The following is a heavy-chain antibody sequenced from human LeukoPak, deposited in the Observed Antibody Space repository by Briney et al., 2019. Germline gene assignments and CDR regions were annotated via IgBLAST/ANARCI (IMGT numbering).Heavy chain of an antibody. V-gene: IGHV4-59*01. CDR3: ARGGDSSGYLNHYYYGMDV. Sequence: SETLSLTCIVSGGSIRNYYWNWTRQSPGKGLEWIGFIHYSGSTYYRPTLKSRVTMSVDTSKNQFSLKLTSVTAADTAVYYCARGGDSSGYLNHYYYGMDVWGQGTTVTVSS. D-gene: IGHD5-18*01. CDR1: GGSIRNYY. J-gene: IGHJ6*02. CDR2: IHYSGST.